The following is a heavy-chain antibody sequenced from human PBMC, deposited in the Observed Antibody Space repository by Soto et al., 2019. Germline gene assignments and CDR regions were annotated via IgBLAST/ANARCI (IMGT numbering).Heavy chain of an antibody. J-gene: IGHJ6*02. D-gene: IGHD2-2*01. V-gene: IGHV1-18*04. CDR1: GYTFTSYG. Sequence: GASVKVSCKASGYTFTSYGISWVRQAPGQGLEWMGWISAYNGNTNYAQKLQGRVTMTTDTSTSTAYMELRSLRSDDTAVYYCARDEGIVVSHHYYYGMDVWGQGTTVTVSS. CDR3: ARDEGIVVSHHYYYGMDV. CDR2: ISAYNGNT.